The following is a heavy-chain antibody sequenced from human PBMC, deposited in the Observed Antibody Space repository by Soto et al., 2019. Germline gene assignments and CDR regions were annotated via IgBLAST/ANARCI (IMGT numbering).Heavy chain of an antibody. CDR3: ARPYGGQSHKYWYLDI. Sequence: QVQLQESGPGLVKPSETLSLTCTVSGGSLSPYCWGWIRQSPRRELEWIGYICISGSTLYNPSLRSRVARTRDTSENQFSLKLLSVTAADTAVYYCARPYGGQSHKYWYLDIWGRGTLVTVSS. D-gene: IGHD3-16*01. V-gene: IGHV4-4*09. J-gene: IGHJ2*01. CDR1: GGSLSPYC. CDR2: ICISGST.